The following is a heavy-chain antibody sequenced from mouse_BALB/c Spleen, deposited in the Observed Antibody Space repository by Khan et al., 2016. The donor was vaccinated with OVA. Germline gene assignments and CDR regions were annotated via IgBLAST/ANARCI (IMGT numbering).Heavy chain of an antibody. CDR2: INTGGAYT. CDR3: ARLAYYYNSEGFAY. J-gene: IGHJ3*01. D-gene: IGHD1-1*01. V-gene: IGHV5-6*01. Sequence: EVELVESGGDFVRPGGSLKLSCAASGFTFSTYGLSWVRQTPDKRLEWVATINTGGAYTYYPDSVKGRFPISRDNAKKPLYLQLSSLKSEDTAIYYCARLAYYYNSEGFAYWGQGTLVTVSA. CDR1: GFTFSTYG.